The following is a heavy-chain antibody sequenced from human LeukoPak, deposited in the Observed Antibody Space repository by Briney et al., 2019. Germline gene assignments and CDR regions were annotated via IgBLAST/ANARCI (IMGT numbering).Heavy chain of an antibody. CDR3: ARAADSSGYGLDY. CDR2: IYYSGST. D-gene: IGHD3-22*01. CDR1: GGSISSYY. J-gene: IGHJ4*02. V-gene: IGHV4-59*01. Sequence: SETLSLTCTVSGGSISSYYWSWIRQPPGKGLEWIGYIYYSGSTNYNPSLKSRVTISVDTSKNQFSLKLSSVTAADTAVYYCARAADSSGYGLDYWGQGTLVTVSS.